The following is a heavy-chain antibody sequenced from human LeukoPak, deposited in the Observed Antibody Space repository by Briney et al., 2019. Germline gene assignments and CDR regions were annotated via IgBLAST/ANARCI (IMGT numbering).Heavy chain of an antibody. Sequence: GGSLRLSCAASGFTFSSYAMSWVRQAPGKGLEWVSAISGSGGSTYYADSVKGRFSISRDNSQNTLYLQINSLTAEDTAVYYCTKVGAKAFDIWGRGTMVTVSS. CDR2: ISGSGGST. CDR3: TKVGAKAFDI. CDR1: GFTFSSYA. V-gene: IGHV3-23*01. J-gene: IGHJ3*02. D-gene: IGHD1-26*01.